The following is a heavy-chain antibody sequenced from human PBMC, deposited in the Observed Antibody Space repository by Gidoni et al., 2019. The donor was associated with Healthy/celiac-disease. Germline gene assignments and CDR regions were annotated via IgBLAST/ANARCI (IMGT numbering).Heavy chain of an antibody. CDR1: GYPFTRYY. D-gene: IGHD6-19*01. J-gene: IGHJ5*02. CDR2: LKPSGGST. Sequence: QVQLVQSGAEVKKPGTSVKVSCKASGYPFTRYYMHWVRQAPGQGLEWMGILKPSGGSTSYAQKFQGRVTMTRDTSTRTVYMELSRLRYEDTAVYYCARDLAGLEYSSGWLDPWGQGTLVTVSS. V-gene: IGHV1-46*01. CDR3: ARDLAGLEYSSGWLDP.